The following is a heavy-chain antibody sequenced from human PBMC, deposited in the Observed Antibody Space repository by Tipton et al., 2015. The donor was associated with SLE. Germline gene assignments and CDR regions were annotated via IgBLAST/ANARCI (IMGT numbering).Heavy chain of an antibody. CDR3: ASRYCSSTRCYPRGTYFDY. CDR1: GYSISSGYY. V-gene: IGHV4-38-2*02. CDR2: IYHRGST. D-gene: IGHD2-2*01. J-gene: IGHJ4*02. Sequence: GSLRLSCTVSGYSISSGYYCGWIRQPPGKGLEWIGTIYHRGSTYYNPSLKSRVTISVDTSKNQFSLKLSPVTAADTSMYYCASRYCSSTRCYPRGTYFDYWGQGTLVTVSS.